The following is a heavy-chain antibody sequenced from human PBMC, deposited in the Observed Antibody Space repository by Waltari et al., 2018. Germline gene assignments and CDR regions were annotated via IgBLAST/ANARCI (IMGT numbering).Heavy chain of an antibody. J-gene: IGHJ6*02. Sequence: QVQLVESGGGVVRPGRSLRLSCAASGFTFNPCALHWLRQAPGKGLEWVAFTSYDGGDIKYADSVKGRFTISRDNPKNTVYLQMNSLKPEDSGVYYCARDVEAARRYYYFGMDAWGQGTTVTVSS. CDR2: TSYDGGDI. CDR3: ARDVEAARRYYYFGMDA. V-gene: IGHV3-30*01. D-gene: IGHD3-22*01. CDR1: GFTFNPCA.